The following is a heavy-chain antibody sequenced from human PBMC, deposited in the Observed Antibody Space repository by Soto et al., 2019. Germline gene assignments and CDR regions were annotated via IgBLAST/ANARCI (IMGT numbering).Heavy chain of an antibody. CDR3: TRELDYGGNSNSIYI. V-gene: IGHV5-51*03. J-gene: IGHJ3*02. CDR1: GHSFTTYW. Sequence: EAQLVQSGAEVKKPGESLKISCEDSGHSFTTYWIALVRQMPGKGLEWMGIIYPGDSRTTYSPSFQGQVIISADKSINTAYLQWSSLKASDTAMYYCTRELDYGGNSNSIYIWGQGTMVIVSS. CDR2: IYPGDSRT. D-gene: IGHD4-17*01.